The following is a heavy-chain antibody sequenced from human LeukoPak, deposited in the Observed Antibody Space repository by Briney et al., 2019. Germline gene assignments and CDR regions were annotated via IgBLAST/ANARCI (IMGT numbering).Heavy chain of an antibody. CDR3: AVQQVATTPNWFDP. Sequence: ASVKVSCKASGYTFTSYAMHWVRRAPGQRLEWMGWINAGNGNTKYSQKFQGRVTITRDTSASTAYMELSSLRSEDTAVYYCAVQQVATTPNWFDPWGQGTLVTVSS. D-gene: IGHD5-12*01. V-gene: IGHV1-3*01. CDR2: INAGNGNT. CDR1: GYTFTSYA. J-gene: IGHJ5*02.